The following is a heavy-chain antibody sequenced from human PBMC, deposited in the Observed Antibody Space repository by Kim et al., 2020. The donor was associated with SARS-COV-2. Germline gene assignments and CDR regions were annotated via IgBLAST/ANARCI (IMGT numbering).Heavy chain of an antibody. V-gene: IGHV3-73*01. Sequence: GGSLRLSCAASGFTFSGSTMHWVRQASGKGLEWVGRIRSKANSYATAYAASVKNRFTISRDDSKKTPNLQRNSLKPEDTAVYNCTRVNPIPGGGYDAFD. J-gene: IGHJ3*02. CDR1: GFTFSGST. CDR2: IRSKANSYAT. D-gene: IGHD6-19*01. CDR3: TRVNPIPGGGYDAFD.